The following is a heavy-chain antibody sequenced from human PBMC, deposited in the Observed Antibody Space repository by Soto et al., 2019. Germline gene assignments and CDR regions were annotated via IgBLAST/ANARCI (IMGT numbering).Heavy chain of an antibody. V-gene: IGHV1-69*13. CDR3: ARAERSYDYVWGSYLLQTPLDY. CDR2: IILLFGTA. J-gene: IGHJ4*02. Sequence: GASVKVSCKASGGTFSSYTINWVRQAPGQGPEWMGGIILLFGTANYAQKFQGRVTITADESTSTAYMELSSLRSEDTAVYYCARAERSYDYVWGSYLLQTPLDYWGQGTLVTVSS. D-gene: IGHD3-16*02. CDR1: GGTFSSYT.